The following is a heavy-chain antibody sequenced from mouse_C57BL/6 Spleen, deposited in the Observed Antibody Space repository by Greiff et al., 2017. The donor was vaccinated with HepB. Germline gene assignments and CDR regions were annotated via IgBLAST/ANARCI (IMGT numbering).Heavy chain of an antibody. CDR1: GFTFSSYA. CDR2: ISSGGDYI. J-gene: IGHJ4*01. V-gene: IGHV5-9-1*02. D-gene: IGHD2-1*01. Sequence: EVMLVESGEGLVKPGGSLKLSCAASGFTFSSYAMSWVRQTPEKRLEWVAYISSGGDYIYYADTVKGRFTISRDNARNTLYLQMSSLKSEDTAMYYCTRVLWYYYAMDYWGQGTSVTVSS. CDR3: TRVLWYYYAMDY.